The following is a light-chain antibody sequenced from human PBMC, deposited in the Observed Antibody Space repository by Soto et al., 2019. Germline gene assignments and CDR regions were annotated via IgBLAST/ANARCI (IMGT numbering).Light chain of an antibody. CDR3: QQYCATPWT. CDR2: WAS. V-gene: IGKV4-1*01. J-gene: IGKJ1*01. Sequence: EIVLTQSPVTLSLSPGERATLSCRASQSVSSSYLAWYQQKPGQPPKLLIYWASTRESGVPDRFSGSGSVTDFTLTISSLQAEDVAVYYCQQYCATPWTFGQGTKVEIK. CDR1: QSVSSSY.